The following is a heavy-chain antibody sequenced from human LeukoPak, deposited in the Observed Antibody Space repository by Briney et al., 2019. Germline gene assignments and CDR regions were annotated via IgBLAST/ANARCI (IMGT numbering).Heavy chain of an antibody. D-gene: IGHD6-13*01. Sequence: ASVTVSCKASGYTFTGYYMHWVRQAPGQGLEWMGWINPNSGGTNYAQKFQGRVTMTRDTSISTAYMELSRLRSDDTAVYYCARAPAAALWFDPWGQGTLVTVSS. CDR3: ARAPAAALWFDP. J-gene: IGHJ5*02. V-gene: IGHV1-2*02. CDR1: GYTFTGYY. CDR2: INPNSGGT.